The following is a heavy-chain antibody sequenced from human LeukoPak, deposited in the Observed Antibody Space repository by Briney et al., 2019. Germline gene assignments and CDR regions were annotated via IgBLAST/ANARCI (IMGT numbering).Heavy chain of an antibody. Sequence: SETLSLTCTISGGSVSDYYWSWIRQSPGKGLEWIGYIYHTGSTYYNPSLKSRVTISVDTSKNQFSLKLSSVTAADTAVYYCARDSSGWYGVDYWGQGTLVTVSS. J-gene: IGHJ4*02. V-gene: IGHV4-59*02. CDR3: ARDSSGWYGVDY. CDR2: IYHTGST. D-gene: IGHD6-19*01. CDR1: GGSVSDYY.